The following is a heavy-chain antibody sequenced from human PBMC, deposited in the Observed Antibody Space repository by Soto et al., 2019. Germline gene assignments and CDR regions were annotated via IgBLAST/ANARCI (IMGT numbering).Heavy chain of an antibody. V-gene: IGHV3-74*01. D-gene: IGHD2-15*01. CDR3: ARAGGSCSGGSCTPKYFYGMDV. Sequence: EVQLVESGGGLVQRGGSLRVSCAASGFTFSRFWMHWVRQAPGMGLVWVSRINSDGSSTNYADSGKGRFTISRDNAKNTLYLQMHSLRVEDTAVYYCARAGGSCSGGSCTPKYFYGMDVWGQGTTVTVSS. J-gene: IGHJ6*02. CDR1: GFTFSRFW. CDR2: INSDGSST.